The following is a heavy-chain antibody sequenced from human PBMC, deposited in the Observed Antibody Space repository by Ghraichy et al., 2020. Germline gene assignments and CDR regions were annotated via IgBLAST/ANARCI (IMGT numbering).Heavy chain of an antibody. J-gene: IGHJ4*02. V-gene: IGHV1-8*01. CDR3: ARGHGGTNHFDY. CDR2: MNPNSGNT. D-gene: IGHD3-16*01. CDR1: GYTFTSYD. Sequence: ASVKVSCKASGYTFTSYDINWVRQASGQGLEWMGWMNPNSGNTGYAQKFQGRVTMTRDTFMDTAYMELSTLRSDDTAIYYCARGHGGTNHFDYWGQGTLVTVSS.